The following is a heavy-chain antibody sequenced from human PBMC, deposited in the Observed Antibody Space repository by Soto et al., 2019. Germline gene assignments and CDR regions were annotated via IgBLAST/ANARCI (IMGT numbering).Heavy chain of an antibody. Sequence: GGSLRLSCAASGFTFSSYAMSWVRQAPGKGLEWVSAISGSGGSTYYADSVKGRFTISRDNSKNTLYLQMNSLRAEDTAVYYCAKAVISRVGIAAAGYYFDYWGQGTLVTVS. D-gene: IGHD6-13*01. J-gene: IGHJ4*02. CDR1: GFTFSSYA. V-gene: IGHV3-23*01. CDR3: AKAVISRVGIAAAGYYFDY. CDR2: ISGSGGST.